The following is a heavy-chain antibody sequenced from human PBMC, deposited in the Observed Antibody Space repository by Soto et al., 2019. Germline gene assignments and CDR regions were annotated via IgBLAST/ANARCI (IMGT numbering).Heavy chain of an antibody. CDR3: ARADDFSDRFDY. CDR1: GFSVSGGYCY. J-gene: IGHJ4*02. D-gene: IGHD4-17*01. Sequence: PSDTLSLTCTFSGFSVSGGYCYWRWIRQPPGKGLELIGNIYYSGSTYYNPSLRSRAITSVDTSQNQFSLKLSSLTAADTAVYFCARADDFSDRFDYWGQGALVTVSS. CDR2: IYYSGST. V-gene: IGHV4-30-4*02.